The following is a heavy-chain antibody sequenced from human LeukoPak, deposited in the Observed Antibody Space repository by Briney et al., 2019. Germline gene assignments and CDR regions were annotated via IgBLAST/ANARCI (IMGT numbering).Heavy chain of an antibody. D-gene: IGHD5-18*01. CDR3: ARDLARGYSYSYNAFDI. CDR2: ITAGNGNT. Sequence: GASVKVSCKASGYNFRSYGIGWVRQAPRQGLEWMGWITAGNGNTNYAQKVQGRVTMTTDTSTSTAYMELRSLRSDDTAVYFCARDLARGYSYSYNAFDIWGQGTMVTVSS. CDR1: GYNFRSYG. V-gene: IGHV1-18*01. J-gene: IGHJ3*02.